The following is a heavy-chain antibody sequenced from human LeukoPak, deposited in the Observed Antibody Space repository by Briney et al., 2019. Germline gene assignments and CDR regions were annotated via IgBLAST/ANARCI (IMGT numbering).Heavy chain of an antibody. V-gene: IGHV1-2*06. J-gene: IGHJ4*02. Sequence: ASEKVSCKASGYTFTGCYMHWVRQAPGQGLEWMGRINPNSGGTNYAQKFQGRVTMTRDTSISTAYMELSRLRSDDTAVYYCARDGGSSGNPRDWGQGTLVTVSS. CDR2: INPNSGGT. CDR1: GYTFTGCY. CDR3: ARDGGSSGNPRD. D-gene: IGHD6-19*01.